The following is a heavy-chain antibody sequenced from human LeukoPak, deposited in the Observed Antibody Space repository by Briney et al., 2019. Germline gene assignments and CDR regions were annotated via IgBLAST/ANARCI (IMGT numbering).Heavy chain of an antibody. V-gene: IGHV1-18*01. CDR3: GREVEVLRYFDWFPDY. J-gene: IGHJ4*02. CDR2: ISAYNGNT. D-gene: IGHD3-9*01. Sequence: ASVKVSCKASGYTFTSHGISWVRQAPGQGNEWMGWISAYNGNTNYAKKLQGRVTMTTEKSTSKAYMEMRSPRTDDTAVYYCGREVEVLRYFDWFPDYWGQGALVSVSS. CDR1: GYTFTSHG.